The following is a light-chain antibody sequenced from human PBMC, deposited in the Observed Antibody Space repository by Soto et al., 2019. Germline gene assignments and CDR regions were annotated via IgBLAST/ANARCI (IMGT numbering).Light chain of an antibody. CDR1: SSDVGGYHY. CDR3: SSYTSSSTLYV. V-gene: IGLV2-14*01. Sequence: QSVLTQPASVSGSPGQSITISCTVTSSDVGGYHYVSWYQQHPGKAPKLMIYEVSNRPSGVSNRFSGSKSGNTASLTISGLQAEDEADYYCSSYTSSSTLYVFGTGTKVTVL. J-gene: IGLJ1*01. CDR2: EVS.